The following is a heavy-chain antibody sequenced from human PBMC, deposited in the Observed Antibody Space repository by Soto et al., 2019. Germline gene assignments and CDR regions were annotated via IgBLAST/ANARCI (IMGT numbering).Heavy chain of an antibody. CDR2: ISAYNGNT. CDR1: GYTFTSYG. Sequence: ASVKVSCKASGYTFTSYGISWVRQAPGQGLEWMGWISAYNGNTNYAQKLQGRVTMTTDASTSTAYMELRSLRSDDTAVYYCARHRIAAAGYWNWFDPWGQGTLVTGSS. V-gene: IGHV1-18*01. D-gene: IGHD6-13*01. CDR3: ARHRIAAAGYWNWFDP. J-gene: IGHJ5*02.